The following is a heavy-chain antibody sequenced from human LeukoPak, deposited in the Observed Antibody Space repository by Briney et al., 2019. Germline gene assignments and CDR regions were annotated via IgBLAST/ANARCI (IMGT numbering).Heavy chain of an antibody. D-gene: IGHD2-2*01. Sequence: SETLSLTCTVSGGSISSYYWSWIRQPPGKGLEWIGYTYYSGSTNYNPSLKSRVTISVDTSKNQFSLKLSSVTAADTAVYYCARVESRSSTSHQSYYYYGMDVWGQGTTVTVSS. J-gene: IGHJ6*02. CDR1: GGSISSYY. CDR3: ARVESRSSTSHQSYYYYGMDV. CDR2: TYYSGST. V-gene: IGHV4-59*01.